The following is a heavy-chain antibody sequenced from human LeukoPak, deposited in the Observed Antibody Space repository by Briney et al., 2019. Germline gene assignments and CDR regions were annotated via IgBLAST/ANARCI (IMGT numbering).Heavy chain of an antibody. D-gene: IGHD3-3*01. CDR1: GFTFSSYA. CDR3: AKGIWSGYRWYFDY. Sequence: GGSLRLSCAASGFTFSSYAMSWVRQAPGKGLEWVSAISGSGGSTYYADSVKGRFTISRDNSKSTLYLQMNSLRAEDTAVYYCAKGIWSGYRWYFDYWGQGTLVTVSS. J-gene: IGHJ4*02. CDR2: ISGSGGST. V-gene: IGHV3-23*01.